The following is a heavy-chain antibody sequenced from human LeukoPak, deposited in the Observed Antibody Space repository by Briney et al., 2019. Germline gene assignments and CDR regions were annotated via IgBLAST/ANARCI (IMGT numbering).Heavy chain of an antibody. V-gene: IGHV4-34*01. CDR2: INHSGST. J-gene: IGHJ6*02. Sequence: PSETLSLTCAVYGGSFSGYYWSWIRQPPGKGLEWIGEINHSGSTNYNSSLKSRVTISVDTSKNQFSLKLCSVTAADTAVYYCARGPGYLAYYYGMDVWGQGTTVTVSS. CDR1: GGSFSGYY. D-gene: IGHD3-9*01. CDR3: ARGPGYLAYYYGMDV.